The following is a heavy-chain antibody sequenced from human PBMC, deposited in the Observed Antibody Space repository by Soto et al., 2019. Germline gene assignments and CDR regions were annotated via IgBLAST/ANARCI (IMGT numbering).Heavy chain of an antibody. CDR1: GFTFSTCC. D-gene: IGHD3-22*01. Sequence: EVLLVEYGGGLVQPWGSLRLSCAASGFTFSTCCMTWVRQAPGKGLEWVANINQDGSEKNYVDSVKGRFTISRDNGKNALFLEINSLRAEDTAVYYCASRPCVVGYYGVFDYWGQGALVTVSS. J-gene: IGHJ4*02. CDR3: ASRPCVVGYYGVFDY. CDR2: INQDGSEK. V-gene: IGHV3-7*03.